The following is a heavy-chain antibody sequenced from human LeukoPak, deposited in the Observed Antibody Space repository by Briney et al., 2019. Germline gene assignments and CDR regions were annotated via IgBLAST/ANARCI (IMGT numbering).Heavy chain of an antibody. D-gene: IGHD2-2*01. J-gene: IGHJ4*02. Sequence: SETLSFTCTGSGDSISGYYWSWIRQPPGEGLEGFGYIYNSGSTNYHPSLKGRVTMSVDTSKNQFSLKLSPVTAADTAVYYCARKYCSSVRCYDYFDYWGQGPLVTVSS. CDR2: IYNSGST. CDR1: GDSISGYY. CDR3: ARKYCSSVRCYDYFDY. V-gene: IGHV4-4*08.